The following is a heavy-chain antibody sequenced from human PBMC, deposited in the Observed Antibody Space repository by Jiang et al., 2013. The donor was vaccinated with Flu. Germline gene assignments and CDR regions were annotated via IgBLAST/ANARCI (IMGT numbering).Heavy chain of an antibody. V-gene: IGHV3-64D*08. CDR3: VKDRFGVLLPRYFDL. CDR1: GFTISAYA. J-gene: IGHJ2*01. Sequence: VQLVESGGGLVQPGGSLRLSCSASGFTISAYAMHWVRQAPGKGLQYVSSINSNGDSTYYADSVKGGFTISRDNSKNTLYLQMSSLRVEDTAVYYCVKDRFGVLLPRYFDLWGRGTLVTVSS. CDR2: INSNGDST. D-gene: IGHD3-22*01.